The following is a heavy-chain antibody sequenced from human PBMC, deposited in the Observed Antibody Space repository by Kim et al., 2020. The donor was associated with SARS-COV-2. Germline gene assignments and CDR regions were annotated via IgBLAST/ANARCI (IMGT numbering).Heavy chain of an antibody. CDR2: ISSSSSTI. J-gene: IGHJ4*01. CDR3: ARDYPVNSYGDYLNY. D-gene: IGHD4-17*01. CDR1: GFTFSSYS. Sequence: GGSVRLSCAASGFTFSSYSMNWVRQAPGKGLEWVSYISSSSSTIYYADSVKGRFTISRDNAKNSLYLQMNRLRDEDTAVYYRARDYPVNSYGDYLNYWG. V-gene: IGHV3-48*02.